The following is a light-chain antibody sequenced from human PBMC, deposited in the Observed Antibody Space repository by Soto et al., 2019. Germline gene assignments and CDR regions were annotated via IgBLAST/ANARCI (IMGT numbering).Light chain of an antibody. CDR1: QSISSS. CDR3: QQYNNWPIT. Sequence: EIVLTQSPGILSLSPGERASLSCGASQSISSSFLAWYQQKPGQAPWLLIYGASSRATGIPDRFSGTGSGTEFILTISSLQSEDFAVYYCQQYNNWPITFGQGTRLEIK. V-gene: IGKV3D-15*01. CDR2: GAS. J-gene: IGKJ5*01.